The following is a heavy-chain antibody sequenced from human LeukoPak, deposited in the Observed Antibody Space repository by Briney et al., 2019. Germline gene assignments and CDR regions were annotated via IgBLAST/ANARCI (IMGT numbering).Heavy chain of an antibody. CDR2: IIPIFGTA. V-gene: IGHV1-69*13. D-gene: IGHD1/OR15-1a*01. Sequence: SVKVSRKASGGTFSSYAISWVRQAPGQGLEWMGGIIPIFGTANYAQKFQGRVTITADESTTTAYMELSSLRSEDTAVYYCARNNKADAFDIWGQGTMVTVSS. CDR3: ARNNKADAFDI. CDR1: GGTFSSYA. J-gene: IGHJ3*02.